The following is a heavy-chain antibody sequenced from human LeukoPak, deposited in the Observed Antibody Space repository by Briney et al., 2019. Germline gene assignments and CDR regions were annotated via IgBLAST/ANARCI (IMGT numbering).Heavy chain of an antibody. V-gene: IGHV4-4*02. D-gene: IGHD3-10*01. CDR1: TVSGSSGNF. J-gene: IGHJ3*02. CDR3: ASKRYDSRSAAFDI. CDR2: IYHSGST. Sequence: PSGTLSLTCALSTVSGSSGNFWSWVRQPPGKGLEWIAEIYHSGSTNYNPSLKSRVTISVDKSKNQFSLKLSSVTAADTAVYYCASKRYDSRSAAFDIWGQGTMVTVSS.